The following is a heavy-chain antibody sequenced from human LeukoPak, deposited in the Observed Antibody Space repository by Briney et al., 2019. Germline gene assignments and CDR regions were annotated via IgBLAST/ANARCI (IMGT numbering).Heavy chain of an antibody. CDR1: GFTFSSYS. CDR2: ISSSSSYI. D-gene: IGHD3-22*01. V-gene: IGHV3-21*01. J-gene: IGHJ4*02. CDR3: ASSSVGSSGYPFDY. Sequence: PGGSLRLSCAASGFTFSSYSMNWVRQAPGKGLEWVSSISSSSSYIYYADSVKGRFTISRDNAKNSLYLQMNNLRAEDTAVYYCASSSVGSSGYPFDYWGQGTLVTVSS.